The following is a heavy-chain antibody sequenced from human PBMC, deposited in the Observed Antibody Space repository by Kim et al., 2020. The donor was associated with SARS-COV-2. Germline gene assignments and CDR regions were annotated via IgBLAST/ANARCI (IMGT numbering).Heavy chain of an antibody. Sequence: DSVTGRFTISRDNSKTTLYLQRNSLRAEDTAVYYCARDRLAGAVAGTFDYWGQGTLVTVSS. J-gene: IGHJ4*02. V-gene: IGHV3-30*01. CDR3: ARDRLAGAVAGTFDY. D-gene: IGHD6-19*01.